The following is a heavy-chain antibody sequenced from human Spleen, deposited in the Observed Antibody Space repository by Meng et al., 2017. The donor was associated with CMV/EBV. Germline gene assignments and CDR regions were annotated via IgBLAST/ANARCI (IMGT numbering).Heavy chain of an antibody. CDR3: AGSTRLNYYYYYGMDG. J-gene: IGHJ6*02. CDR2: INHSGST. D-gene: IGHD2-2*01. V-gene: IGHV4-34*01. Sequence: SQTLSLTCAVSGGSFSGYYWSWIRQPPGKGLEWIGEINHSGSTNYNPSLKSRVTISVDTSKNQFSLKLSSVTAADTAVYYCAGSTRLNYYYYYGMDGWGQGTTVTVSS. CDR1: GGSFSGYY.